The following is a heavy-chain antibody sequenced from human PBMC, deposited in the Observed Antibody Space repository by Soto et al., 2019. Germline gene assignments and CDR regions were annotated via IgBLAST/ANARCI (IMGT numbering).Heavy chain of an antibody. CDR3: ARERGGGATGGYFDY. CDR1: GFTVSSKY. V-gene: IGHV3-53*02. D-gene: IGHD1-26*01. Sequence: EVQLVETGGGLIQPGGSLRLSCAASGFTVSSKYMTWVRQAPGKGLEWVSVLYSDGTTYYADSVKGRFTISRDNSKNTLYLQMNSRRAEDTAVYYCARERGGGATGGYFDYWGQGTLVTVSS. CDR2: LYSDGTT. J-gene: IGHJ4*02.